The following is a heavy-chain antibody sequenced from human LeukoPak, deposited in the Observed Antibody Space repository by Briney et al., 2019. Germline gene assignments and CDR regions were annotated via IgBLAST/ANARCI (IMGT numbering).Heavy chain of an antibody. D-gene: IGHD1-26*01. CDR1: GFTFSSYW. J-gene: IGHJ4*02. CDR3: ARGDGGSYGGRFDY. Sequence: GGSLRLSCAASGFTFSSYWMNWVRQAPGKGLVWVSRIKSDESTTSYADSVKGRYTIYRDNARNTLYLQMNSLRTEDTAVYYCARGDGGSYGGRFDYWGQGTLVTVSS. V-gene: IGHV3-74*01. CDR2: IKSDESTT.